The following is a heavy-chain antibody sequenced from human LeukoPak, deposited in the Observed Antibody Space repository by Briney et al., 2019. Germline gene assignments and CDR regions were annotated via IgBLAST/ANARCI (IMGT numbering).Heavy chain of an antibody. CDR1: GFTFSDYY. Sequence: GSLRLSCAGSGFTFSDYYMSWIRQAPGKGLEWVSYISSSGSTIYYADSVKGRFTISRDNAKNSLYLQMNSLRAEDTAVYYCARDKGYNLLSASDIWGQGTMVTVSS. CDR2: ISSSGSTI. D-gene: IGHD5-24*01. J-gene: IGHJ3*02. CDR3: ARDKGYNLLSASDI. V-gene: IGHV3-11*04.